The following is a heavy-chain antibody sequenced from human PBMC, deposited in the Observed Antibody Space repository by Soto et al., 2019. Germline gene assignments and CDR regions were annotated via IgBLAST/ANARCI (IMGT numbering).Heavy chain of an antibody. Sequence: QVQLQESGPGLVKPSGTLSLTCAVSGGSISSSHWWTWVRQSPGKGLEYIGEISHSGTSNSNPSLKSPVTISVDRSKNHFSLTLTSVTAADTAVYYCARVVLSITRGAFDAWGQGTPVIVSS. D-gene: IGHD1-20*01. J-gene: IGHJ3*01. CDR1: GGSISSSHW. CDR3: ARVVLSITRGAFDA. V-gene: IGHV4-4*02. CDR2: ISHSGTS.